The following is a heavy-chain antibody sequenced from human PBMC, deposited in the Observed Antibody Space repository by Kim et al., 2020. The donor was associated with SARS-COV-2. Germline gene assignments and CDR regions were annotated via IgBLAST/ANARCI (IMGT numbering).Heavy chain of an antibody. D-gene: IGHD3-22*01. CDR3: ARTITMISPNLGY. V-gene: IGHV1-3*01. Sequence: ASVKVSCKASGYTFTSYAMHWVRQAPGQRLEWMGWINAGNGNTKYSQKFQGRVTITRDTSASTAYMELSSLRSEDTAVYYCARTITMISPNLGYWGQGTLVTVSS. CDR1: GYTFTSYA. CDR2: INAGNGNT. J-gene: IGHJ4*02.